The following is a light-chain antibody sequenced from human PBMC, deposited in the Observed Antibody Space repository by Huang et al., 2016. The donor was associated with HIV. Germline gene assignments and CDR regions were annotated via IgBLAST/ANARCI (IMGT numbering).Light chain of an antibody. V-gene: IGKV3-15*01. J-gene: IGKJ5*01. CDR3: QQYNNWPPLIT. CDR1: QSVSIN. CDR2: GAS. Sequence: EIVMTQSPATLSVSPGERATLSCRASQSVSINLAWYQQKPGQAPRLLIYGASTRATGIPARFSGSGSGTEFTLTISSLQSEDFAVYYCQQYNNWPPLITFGQGTRLEIK.